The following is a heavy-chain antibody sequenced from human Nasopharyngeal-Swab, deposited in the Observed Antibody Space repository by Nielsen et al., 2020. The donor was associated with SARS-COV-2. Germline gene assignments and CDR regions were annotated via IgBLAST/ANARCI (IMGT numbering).Heavy chain of an antibody. CDR1: GYSFTSSW. V-gene: IGHV5-51*01. Sequence: GESLKISCKAFGYSFTSSWIGWVRQMPDKGLEWMGIIYPGDSDTKYRPSFQGHVTISADKSISTVFLQWNRLEASDNAMYYCATPTGFCRSGSCSAANRGQGTLVTVSS. D-gene: IGHD2-15*01. CDR2: IYPGDSDT. CDR3: ATPTGFCRSGSCSAAN. J-gene: IGHJ4*02.